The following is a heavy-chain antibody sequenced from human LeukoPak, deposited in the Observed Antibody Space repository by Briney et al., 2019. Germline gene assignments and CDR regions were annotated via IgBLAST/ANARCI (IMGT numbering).Heavy chain of an antibody. CDR2: INPNSGGT. Sequence: ASVKVSCKASGYTFTGYYMHWVRQAPGQGHEWMGWINPNSGGTSYAQKFQGRVTMTRDTSISTAYMELSRLRSDDTAVYYCASLKHNWNDGYWGQGTLVTVSS. CDR1: GYTFTGYY. D-gene: IGHD1-1*01. CDR3: ASLKHNWNDGY. J-gene: IGHJ4*02. V-gene: IGHV1-2*02.